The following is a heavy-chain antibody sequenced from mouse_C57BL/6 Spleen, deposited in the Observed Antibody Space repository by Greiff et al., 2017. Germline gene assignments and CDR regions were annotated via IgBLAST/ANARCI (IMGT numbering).Heavy chain of an antibody. CDR1: GFTFSSYG. D-gene: IGHD2-1*01. CDR2: ISSGGSYT. J-gene: IGHJ2*01. CDR3: ARSVTHYFDY. Sequence: EVKLQESGGDLVKPGGSLKLSCAASGFTFSSYGMSWVRQTPDKRLEWVATISSGGSYTYYPDSVKGRFTISRDNAKNTLYLQMSSLKSEDTAMYYCARSVTHYFDYWGQGTTLTVSS. V-gene: IGHV5-6*01.